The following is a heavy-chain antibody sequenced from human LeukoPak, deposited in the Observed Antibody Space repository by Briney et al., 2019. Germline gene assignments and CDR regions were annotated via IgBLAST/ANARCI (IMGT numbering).Heavy chain of an antibody. CDR2: INHSGST. V-gene: IGHV4-34*01. CDR1: GGSFSGYY. CDR3: ARRRWLQPKYFQH. D-gene: IGHD5-24*01. Sequence: SETLSLTCAVYGGSFSGYYWSWIRQPPGKGLEWIGEINHSGSTNYNPSLKSRVTISVDTSKNQFSLKLSSVTAADTAVYYCARRRWLQPKYFQHWGQGTLVTVSS. J-gene: IGHJ1*01.